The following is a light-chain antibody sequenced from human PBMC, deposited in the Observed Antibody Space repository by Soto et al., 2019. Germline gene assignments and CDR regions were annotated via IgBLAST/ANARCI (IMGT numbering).Light chain of an antibody. Sequence: IVLTHSPGTLSLSPGESATLSCRASGILSPHAIGLYQQEPGQAPRLXXDGXSGRATGSPDRSSGSGSGTDFTLTISGLDPEYFATYYFQQCALSPATFGGGAKVDIK. CDR1: GILSPHA. J-gene: IGKJ4*02. V-gene: IGKV3-20*01. CDR2: GXS. CDR3: QQCALSPAT.